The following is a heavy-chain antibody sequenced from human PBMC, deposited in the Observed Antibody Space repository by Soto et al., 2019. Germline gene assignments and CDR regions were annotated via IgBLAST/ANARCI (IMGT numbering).Heavy chain of an antibody. J-gene: IGHJ3*02. Sequence: SETLSLTCTVSGGSISSGGYYWSWIRQHPGKGLEWIGYIYYSGSTYYNPSLKSRVTISVDTSKNQFSLKLSSVTAADTAVYYCARDSFRHQLLSFSYAFDIWGQGTMVTVSS. CDR3: ARDSFRHQLLSFSYAFDI. D-gene: IGHD2-2*01. V-gene: IGHV4-31*03. CDR2: IYYSGST. CDR1: GGSISSGGYY.